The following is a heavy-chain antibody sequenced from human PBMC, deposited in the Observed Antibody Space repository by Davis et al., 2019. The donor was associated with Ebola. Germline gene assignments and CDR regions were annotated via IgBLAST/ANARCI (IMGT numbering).Heavy chain of an antibody. CDR1: GFTFSSYS. CDR3: ARRSGSY. J-gene: IGHJ4*02. CDR2: ISSRSSYI. D-gene: IGHD1-26*01. Sequence: GESLKISCAASGFTFSSYSMNWVRQAPGKGLEWVSSISSRSSYIYYADSVKGRFTISRDNAKNSLYLQMNSLRAEDTAVYYCARRSGSYWGQGTLVTVSS. V-gene: IGHV3-21*04.